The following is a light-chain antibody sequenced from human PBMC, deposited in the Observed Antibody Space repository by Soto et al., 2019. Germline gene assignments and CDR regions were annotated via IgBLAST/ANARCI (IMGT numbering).Light chain of an antibody. CDR3: SSYTSSSTQV. CDR2: EVS. J-gene: IGLJ1*01. CDR1: SSDVGGYNY. V-gene: IGLV2-14*01. Sequence: QSVLTQPASVSGPPGQSITISCPGTSSDVGGYNYVSWYQQHPGKAPKLMIYEVSNRPSGVSNRFSGSKSGNTASLTISGLQAEDEADYYCSSYTSSSTQVFGTGTKVTVL.